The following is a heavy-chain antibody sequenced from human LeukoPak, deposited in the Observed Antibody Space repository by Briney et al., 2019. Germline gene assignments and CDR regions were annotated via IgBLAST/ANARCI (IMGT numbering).Heavy chain of an antibody. CDR1: GGSISSGYYY. D-gene: IGHD3-10*01. J-gene: IGHJ6*03. Sequence: SETLSLTCTVSGGSISSGYYYWSWIRQPAGKGLEWIGRIYTSGSTNYNPSLKSRVTISVDTSKNQFSLKLSSVTAADTAVYYCARDMVRGVIAPDYYYYYMDVWGKGTTVTISS. V-gene: IGHV4-61*02. CDR2: IYTSGST. CDR3: ARDMVRGVIAPDYYYYYMDV.